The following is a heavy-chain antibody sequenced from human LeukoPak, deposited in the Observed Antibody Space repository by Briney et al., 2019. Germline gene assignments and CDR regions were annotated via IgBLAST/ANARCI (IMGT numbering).Heavy chain of an antibody. V-gene: IGHV3-23*01. CDR3: ARERERGTGDSAFDI. J-gene: IGHJ3*02. D-gene: IGHD7-27*01. Sequence: PGGSLRLSCAASGFTFSSYAMSWVRQAPGKGLEWVSAISGSAGSTYYADSVKGRFAISRDNSKNTLYLQMNSLRAEGTAVYYCARERERGTGDSAFDIWGQGTMVTVSS. CDR1: GFTFSSYA. CDR2: ISGSAGST.